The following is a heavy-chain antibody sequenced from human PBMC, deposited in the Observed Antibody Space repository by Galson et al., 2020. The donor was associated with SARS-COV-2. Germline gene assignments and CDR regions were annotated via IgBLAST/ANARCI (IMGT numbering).Heavy chain of an antibody. V-gene: IGHV3-21*06. J-gene: IGHJ6*02. D-gene: IGHD3-10*02. CDR3: ARDASWAMFARDV. CDR2: IRSSSDSI. CDR1: GFPFSSYT. Sequence: GGSLRLSCAVSGFPFSSYTITWVRQAPGKGLEWVSSIRSSSDSIYYPDSVQGRFTISRDNAKTLGFLQMNSLKAEDTAQYFCARDASWAMFARDVWGQGTTVTVSS.